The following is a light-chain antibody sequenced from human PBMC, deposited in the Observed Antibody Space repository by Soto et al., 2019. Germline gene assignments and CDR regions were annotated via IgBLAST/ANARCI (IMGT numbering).Light chain of an antibody. V-gene: IGKV3-20*01. CDR3: QQYNTWPPIT. CDR2: GAS. J-gene: IGKJ5*01. Sequence: EIVLTQSPGTLSLSPGERATLSCRASQSVSSSYIAWYQQNPGQAPRLLIYGASSRATGIPDRFSGSGSGTDFTLTISRLEPEDFAVYYCQQYNTWPPITFGQGTRLEIK. CDR1: QSVSSSY.